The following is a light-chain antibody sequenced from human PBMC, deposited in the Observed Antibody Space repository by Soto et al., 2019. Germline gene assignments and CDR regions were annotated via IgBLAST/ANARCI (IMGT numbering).Light chain of an antibody. J-gene: IGKJ2*01. V-gene: IGKV1-33*01. Sequence: DIQMTQSPSSLSASVGDRVTITCQASQDISNYLNWYQQKPGKAPKLLIYDASNLETGVPSRFSGSGSGTDFTFTISSLQPEDIATYYCQQYDKLQMYTFGQGAKLEIK. CDR2: DAS. CDR1: QDISNY. CDR3: QQYDKLQMYT.